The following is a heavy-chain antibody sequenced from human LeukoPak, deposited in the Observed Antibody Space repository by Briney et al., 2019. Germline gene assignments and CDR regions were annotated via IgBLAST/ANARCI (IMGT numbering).Heavy chain of an antibody. CDR2: MNPNSGNA. CDR1: GGTFSSYA. V-gene: IGHV1-8*02. D-gene: IGHD6-19*01. J-gene: IGHJ4*02. CDR3: ARKSTPTSGWTPFDY. Sequence: ASVKVSCKASGGTFSSYAINWVRQATGQGLEWMGWMNPNSGNAGYAQRFQGRVTMTRNTSMSTAYMELSSLRSEDTAVYYCARKSTPTSGWTPFDYWGQGTLVIVSS.